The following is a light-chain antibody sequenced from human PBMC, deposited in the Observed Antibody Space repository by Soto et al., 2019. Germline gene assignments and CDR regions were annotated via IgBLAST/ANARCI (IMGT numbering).Light chain of an antibody. V-gene: IGLV2-14*01. CDR2: EVT. J-gene: IGLJ1*01. Sequence: QSALTXPASVSGSPGQSITISCTGTSSDIGAYNYVSWYQQHPGEAPKLLIYEVTYRPSGVSDRFSGSKSAYTASLTISGLQPEDEADYYCSSYTTSSTRVFGTGTKVTVL. CDR3: SSYTTSSTRV. CDR1: SSDIGAYNY.